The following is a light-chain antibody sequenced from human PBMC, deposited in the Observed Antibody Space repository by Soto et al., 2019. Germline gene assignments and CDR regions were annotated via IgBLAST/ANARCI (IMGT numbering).Light chain of an antibody. V-gene: IGKV1-5*03. J-gene: IGKJ1*01. CDR2: KAS. Sequence: DIQMTQSPSTLSSSLADRVTITCLASQSISSWLAWYQQKPGKAPKLLIYKASSLESGVPSRFSGSGSGTEFTLTISSLQPDDFATCYCQQYNSYSWTFGQGTKVDIK. CDR3: QQYNSYSWT. CDR1: QSISSW.